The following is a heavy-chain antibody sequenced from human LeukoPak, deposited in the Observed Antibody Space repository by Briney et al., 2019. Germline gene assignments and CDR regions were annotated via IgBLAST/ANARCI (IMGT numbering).Heavy chain of an antibody. CDR3: AKKYCSGGSCYSDPIDY. Sequence: GGSLRLSCAASGFTFSSYGMHWVRQAPGKGLEWVAVIWYDGSNKHYADSVKGRSTISRDNSKNTLYLQINSLRAEDTAVYYCAKKYCSGGSCYSDPIDYWGQGTLVTVSS. V-gene: IGHV3-33*06. CDR1: GFTFSSYG. D-gene: IGHD2-15*01. CDR2: IWYDGSNK. J-gene: IGHJ4*02.